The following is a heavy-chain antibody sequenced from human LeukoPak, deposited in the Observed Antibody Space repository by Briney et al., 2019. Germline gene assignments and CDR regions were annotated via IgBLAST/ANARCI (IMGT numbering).Heavy chain of an antibody. CDR2: ISSSGSTI. Sequence: PGGSLRLSCAASGFTFSSYEMNWVRQAPGKGLEWVSYISSSGSTIYYADSVKGRFTISRDNAKNSLYLQMNSLRAEDTAVYYCARKGPDRGALDVWGKGTTVTVSS. CDR1: GFTFSSYE. J-gene: IGHJ6*04. V-gene: IGHV3-48*03. CDR3: ARKGPDRGALDV. D-gene: IGHD3-22*01.